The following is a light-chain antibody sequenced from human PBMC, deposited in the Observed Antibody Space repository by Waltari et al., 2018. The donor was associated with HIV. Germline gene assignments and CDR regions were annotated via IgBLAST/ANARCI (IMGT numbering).Light chain of an antibody. J-gene: IGLJ3*02. CDR1: SSDVGGYNY. CDR2: DVS. V-gene: IGLV2-11*01. Sequence: QSALTQPRSVSGSPGQSVTISCTGTSSDVGGYNYVSWYQQHPGKAPKLMIYDVSKRPSGVPDRFSGSKSGNTASLTVSGLQAEDEADYYCSSYAGSKIWLFGGGTKLTVL. CDR3: SSYAGSKIWL.